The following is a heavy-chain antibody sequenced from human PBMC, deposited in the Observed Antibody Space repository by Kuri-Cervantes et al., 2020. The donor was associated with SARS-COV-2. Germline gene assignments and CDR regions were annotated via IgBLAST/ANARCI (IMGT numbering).Heavy chain of an antibody. CDR1: GGSISSSSYY. CDR3: ARAESSGWYFDY. Sequence: SETLSLTCTVSGGSISSSSYYWGWIRQPAGKGLEWIGRIYTSGSTNYNPSLKSRVTISVDTSKNQFSLKLSSVTAADTAVYYCARAESSGWYFDYWGQGTLVTVSS. CDR2: IYTSGST. V-gene: IGHV4-61*02. D-gene: IGHD6-19*01. J-gene: IGHJ4*02.